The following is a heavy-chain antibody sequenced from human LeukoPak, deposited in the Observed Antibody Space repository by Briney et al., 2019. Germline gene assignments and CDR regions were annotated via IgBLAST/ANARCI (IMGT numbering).Heavy chain of an antibody. D-gene: IGHD5-18*01. CDR1: GGSVSNSLYY. J-gene: IGHJ4*02. CDR3: ARVLRAASWRSYDY. CDR2: IYYNGDT. V-gene: IGHV4-61*01. Sequence: SETLSLTCTVSGGSVSNSLYYWRWIRQPPGKGLEWIGYIYYNGDTNYNPSLKSRVIISIDTSSNQFSLRLNSMTAADTAVYYCARVLRAASWRSYDYWGQGSLVTVSS.